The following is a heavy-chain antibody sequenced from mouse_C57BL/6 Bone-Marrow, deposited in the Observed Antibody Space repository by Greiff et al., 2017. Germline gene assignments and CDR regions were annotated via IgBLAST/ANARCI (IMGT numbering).Heavy chain of an antibody. J-gene: IGHJ3*01. CDR1: GYTFTDYN. CDR2: INPNNGGT. Sequence: EVMLVESGPELVKPGASVKIPCKASGYTFTDYNMDWVKQSHGKSLEWIGDINPNNGGTIYNQKFKGKATLTVDKSSSTAYMELRSLTSEDTAVYYCARSRLRLGCAYWGQGTLVTVSA. D-gene: IGHD3-2*02. CDR3: ARSRLRLGCAY. V-gene: IGHV1-18*01.